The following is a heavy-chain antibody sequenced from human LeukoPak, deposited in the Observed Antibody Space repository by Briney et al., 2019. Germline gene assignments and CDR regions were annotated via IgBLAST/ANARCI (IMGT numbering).Heavy chain of an antibody. Sequence: GGSLRLSCAASGFTFSNYGMHWVRQAPGKGLEWVANIWYDGSNKYYEDSVKGRFTISRDNAKNSLYLQMNGLRDEDTAVYYCAREIPQQLVAMDVWGQGTTVTVAS. D-gene: IGHD6-13*01. V-gene: IGHV3-33*01. CDR2: IWYDGSNK. J-gene: IGHJ6*02. CDR3: AREIPQQLVAMDV. CDR1: GFTFSNYG.